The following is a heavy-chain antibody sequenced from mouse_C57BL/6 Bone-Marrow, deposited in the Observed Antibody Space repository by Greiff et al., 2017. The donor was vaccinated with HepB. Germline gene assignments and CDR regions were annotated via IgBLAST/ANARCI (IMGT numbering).Heavy chain of an antibody. CDR1: GYSFTDYN. V-gene: IGHV1-39*01. J-gene: IGHJ4*01. Sequence: EVQLQESGPELVKPGASVKISCKASGYSFTDYNMNWVKQSHGKSLEWIGVINPNYGTTSYNQKFKGKATLTVDQSSSTAYMQLNSLTSEDSAVYYCARRISSNCLYYAMDYWGQGTSVTVSS. CDR3: ARRISSNCLYYAMDY. D-gene: IGHD2-5*01. CDR2: INPNYGTT.